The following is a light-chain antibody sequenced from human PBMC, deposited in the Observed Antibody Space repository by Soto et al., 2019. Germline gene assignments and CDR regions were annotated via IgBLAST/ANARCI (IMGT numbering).Light chain of an antibody. Sequence: EIVMTQSPATRSVSPGERATLSCRASQSITRNLAWYQQSPGQAPRLLIYGASTRATGIPARFSGSGSGTEFTLTINSLQSEDFAVYYCQQYNNWPMWTFGQGTKVDIK. CDR3: QQYNNWPMWT. CDR1: QSITRN. J-gene: IGKJ1*01. CDR2: GAS. V-gene: IGKV3-15*01.